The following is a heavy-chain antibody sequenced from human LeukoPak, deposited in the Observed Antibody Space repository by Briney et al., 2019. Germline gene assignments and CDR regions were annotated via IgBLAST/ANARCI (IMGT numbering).Heavy chain of an antibody. CDR2: IDGGAHST. D-gene: IGHD6-19*01. V-gene: IGHV3-23*01. CDR3: VKSDGWYFWGN. J-gene: IGHJ4*02. CDR1: GFTFTNYA. Sequence: PGGSLRLSCAASGFTFTNYAMSWVRQAPGKGLEWVSTIDGGAHSTFYADSVKGRFTISRDNSKNTLFLQMNSLRVDDTAVYYCVKSDGWYFWGNWGQGTLVTISS.